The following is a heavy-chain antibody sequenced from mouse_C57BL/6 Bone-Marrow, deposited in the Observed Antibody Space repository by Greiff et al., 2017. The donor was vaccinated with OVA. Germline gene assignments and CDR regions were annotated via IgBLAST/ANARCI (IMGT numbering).Heavy chain of an antibody. CDR2: IDPSDSYT. D-gene: IGHD3-2*02. J-gene: IGHJ4*01. CDR3: AGYSSGYAMDY. CDR1: GYTFTSYW. V-gene: IGHV1-50*01. Sequence: VQLQHPGAELVKPGASVKLSCKASGYTFTSYWMQWVKQRPGQGLEWIGEIDPSDSYTNYNQKFKGKATLTVDTSSSTAYMQLSSLTSEDSAVYYCAGYSSGYAMDYWGQGTSVTVSS.